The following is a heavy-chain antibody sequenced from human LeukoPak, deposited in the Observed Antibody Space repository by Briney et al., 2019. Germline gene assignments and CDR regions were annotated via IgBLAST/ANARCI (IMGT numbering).Heavy chain of an antibody. CDR3: ARDLVTVTKGFDI. J-gene: IGHJ3*02. CDR1: ADCFSSHY. CDR2: ISYIGST. Sequence: SETLSLTCAVSADCFSSHYWTWIRQAPGKGLEWIGYISYIGSTNYNPSLKSRVTISIDTSKNQFSLKLSSVTAADTAVYYCARDLVTVTKGFDIWGQGTMVSVSS. V-gene: IGHV4-59*11. D-gene: IGHD4-17*01.